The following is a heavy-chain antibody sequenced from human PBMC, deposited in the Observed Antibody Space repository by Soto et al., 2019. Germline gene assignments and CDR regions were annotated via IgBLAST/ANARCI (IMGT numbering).Heavy chain of an antibody. J-gene: IGHJ4*02. Sequence: PGGSLRLSCAASGFTFSSYAMSWVRQAPGKGLEWVSAISGSGGSTYYADSVKGRFTISRDNSKNTLYLQMNSLGAEDTAVYYCAKEVRGYSYGPEDYWGQGTLVTVSS. CDR2: ISGSGGST. D-gene: IGHD5-18*01. CDR3: AKEVRGYSYGPEDY. CDR1: GFTFSSYA. V-gene: IGHV3-23*01.